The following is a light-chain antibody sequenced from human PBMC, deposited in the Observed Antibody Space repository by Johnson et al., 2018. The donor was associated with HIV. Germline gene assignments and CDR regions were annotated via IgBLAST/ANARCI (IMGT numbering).Light chain of an antibody. J-gene: IGLJ1*01. CDR3: GIWDASLSPLYV. CDR2: EDN. CDR1: ISNIESYF. Sequence: QPVLTQPPSVSAAPGQRVNISCSGNISNIESYFVSWYQQLPGAAPTLLIYEDNKRPSGIPDRFSGSKSGATATRGITGLQPGDEADYYCGIWDASLSPLYVFGSGTTITVL. V-gene: IGLV1-51*02.